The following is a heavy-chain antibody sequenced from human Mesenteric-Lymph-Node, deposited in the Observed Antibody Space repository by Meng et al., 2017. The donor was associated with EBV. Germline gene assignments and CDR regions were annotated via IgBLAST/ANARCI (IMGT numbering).Heavy chain of an antibody. V-gene: IGHV1-18*01. Sequence: QVQQVQSGAEVKKPVAIVKVSCKSSGYTFASYFMNWVRQAPGQGLEWMGWISGYNGNTNYAQKFQGRVTMTKDTSTGTAYMELRSLRSDDTALYFCARDATDCSGGSCYRILDFWGQGTLVTVSS. D-gene: IGHD2-15*01. CDR1: GYTFASYF. CDR2: ISGYNGNT. CDR3: ARDATDCSGGSCYRILDF. J-gene: IGHJ4*02.